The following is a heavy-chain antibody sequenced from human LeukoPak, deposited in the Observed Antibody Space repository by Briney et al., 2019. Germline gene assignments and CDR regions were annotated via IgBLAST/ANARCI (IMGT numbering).Heavy chain of an antibody. CDR3: ARQSISGSSLSYFDY. CDR1: GGSIGSYF. CDR2: VYNSGST. Sequence: SETLSLTCKVSGGSIGSYFWSWIRQSPGKGLEWIGYVYNSGSTDYNPSLQSRVTISEDTSKNQFSLQLSSVTAADTAVYYCARQSISGSSLSYFDYWGQGTLVNVSS. J-gene: IGHJ4*02. V-gene: IGHV4-59*01. D-gene: IGHD3-22*01.